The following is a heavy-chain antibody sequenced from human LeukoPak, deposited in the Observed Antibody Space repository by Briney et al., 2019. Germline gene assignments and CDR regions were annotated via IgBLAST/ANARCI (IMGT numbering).Heavy chain of an antibody. CDR3: AKDRMVRGVIILGSSYFDY. CDR2: IRYDGSNK. D-gene: IGHD3-10*01. V-gene: IGHV3-30*02. J-gene: IGHJ4*02. Sequence: GGSLRLSCAASGFTFSSYGMHWVRQAPGKGLEWVAFIRYDGSNKYYADSVEGRFTISRDNSKNTLYLQMNSLRAEDTAVYYCAKDRMVRGVIILGSSYFDYWGQGTLVTVYS. CDR1: GFTFSSYG.